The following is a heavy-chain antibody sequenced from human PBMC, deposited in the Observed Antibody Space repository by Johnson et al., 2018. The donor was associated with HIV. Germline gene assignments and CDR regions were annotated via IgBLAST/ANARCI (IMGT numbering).Heavy chain of an antibody. CDR2: IYSGGTT. V-gene: IGHV3-66*01. CDR1: GFTVSSNY. D-gene: IGHD4-17*01. CDR3: ARMTTTVSHHDAFDI. J-gene: IGHJ3*02. Sequence: EVQLVESGGGLVQPGGSLRLSCAASGFTVSSNYMNWVRQAPGKGLEWVSVIYSGGTTYHADSVKGRFIISRDNSKSTLYLQMNSLRAEDTAVYYCARMTTTVSHHDAFDIWGQGTMVTVSS.